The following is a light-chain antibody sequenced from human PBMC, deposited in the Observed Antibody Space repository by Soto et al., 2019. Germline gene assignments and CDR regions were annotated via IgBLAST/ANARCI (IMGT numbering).Light chain of an antibody. V-gene: IGKV3-20*01. CDR2: GAS. Sequence: EIVLTQSPGTLSLSSGERATLSCRASQSISSSYVAWYQQKPGQAPRLLIYGASSRATGIPARFSGGGSGTDFTLTISRLEPEDIAVYYCQQYGSSPRTFGQGTKVEIK. J-gene: IGKJ1*01. CDR1: QSISSSY. CDR3: QQYGSSPRT.